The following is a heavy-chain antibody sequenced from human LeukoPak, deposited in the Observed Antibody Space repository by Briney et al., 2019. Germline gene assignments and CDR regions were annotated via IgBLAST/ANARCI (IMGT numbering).Heavy chain of an antibody. CDR1: GFTFSSYA. Sequence: GGSLRLSCAASGFTFSSYAMSWVRQAPGKGLEWVSGISGSGGKTYYADSVKGRFTISRDNSKNTLYLQMNNLRVEDTAVYYCAKLYYDYVWGSYRYYFFDSWGQGTQVTVSS. CDR3: AKLYYDYVWGSYRYYFFDS. D-gene: IGHD3-16*02. J-gene: IGHJ4*02. CDR2: ISGSGGKT. V-gene: IGHV3-23*01.